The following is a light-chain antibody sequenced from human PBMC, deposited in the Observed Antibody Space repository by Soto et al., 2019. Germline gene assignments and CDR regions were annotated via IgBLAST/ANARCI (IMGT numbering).Light chain of an antibody. Sequence: QSALTQPASVSGSPGQSITISCIGTSSDVGGYNYVSWYQQHPGKAPKFMIYEVSNRPSGVSNRFSGSKSGNTASLTISGLQAEDEADYYCCSYTSSSQYVFGTGTKVTVL. CDR3: CSYTSSSQYV. CDR2: EVS. V-gene: IGLV2-14*03. J-gene: IGLJ1*01. CDR1: SSDVGGYNY.